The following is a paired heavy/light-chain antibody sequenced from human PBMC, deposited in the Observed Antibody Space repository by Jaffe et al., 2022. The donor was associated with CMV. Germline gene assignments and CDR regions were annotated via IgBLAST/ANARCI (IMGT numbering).Heavy chain of an antibody. CDR3: ARDLRAIFYSSILHDAFDI. Sequence: QVQLVQSGAEVKKPGASVKVSCKASGYTFTSYYMHWVRQAPGQGLEWMGIINPSGGSTSYAQKFQGRVTMTRDTSTSTVYMELSSLRSEDTAVYYCARDLRAIFYSSILHDAFDIWGQGTMVTVSS. D-gene: IGHD3-9*01. CDR1: GYTFTSYY. J-gene: IGHJ3*02. V-gene: IGHV1-46*01. CDR2: INPSGGST.
Light chain of an antibody. V-gene: IGKV3-15*01. CDR3: QQYNNWPRT. J-gene: IGKJ5*01. CDR1: QSVSSN. Sequence: EIVMTQSPATLSVSPGERATLSCRASQSVSSNLAWYQQKPGQAPRLLIYGASTRATGIPARFSGSGSGTEFTLTISSLQSEDFAVYYCQQYNNWPRTFGQGTRLEIK. CDR2: GAS.